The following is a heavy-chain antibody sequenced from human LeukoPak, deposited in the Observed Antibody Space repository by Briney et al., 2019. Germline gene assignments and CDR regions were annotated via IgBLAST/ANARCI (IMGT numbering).Heavy chain of an antibody. CDR2: ISSSSSYI. V-gene: IGHV3-21*01. Sequence: GGSLRLSCAASGFTFSSYSMNWVRQAPGKGLEWVSSISSSSSYIYYADSVEGRFTISRDNAKNSLYLQMNSLRAEDTAVYYCASLYYDSSGYYNYWGQGTLVTVSS. J-gene: IGHJ4*02. CDR3: ASLYYDSSGYYNY. CDR1: GFTFSSYS. D-gene: IGHD3-22*01.